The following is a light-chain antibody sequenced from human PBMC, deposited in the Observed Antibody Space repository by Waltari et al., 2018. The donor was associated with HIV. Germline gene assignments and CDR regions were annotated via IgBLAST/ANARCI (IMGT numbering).Light chain of an antibody. Sequence: EIVLTQPPATLSLSPGERATLSCRASQSVSHFLAWYQQKPGQAPSLLIYDASKRATGIPARFSGSGSGTDFTLTISSLEPEDFAVYDGQQRSTWPSTFGPGTKVDIK. CDR2: DAS. CDR3: QQRSTWPST. CDR1: QSVSHF. J-gene: IGKJ3*01. V-gene: IGKV3-11*01.